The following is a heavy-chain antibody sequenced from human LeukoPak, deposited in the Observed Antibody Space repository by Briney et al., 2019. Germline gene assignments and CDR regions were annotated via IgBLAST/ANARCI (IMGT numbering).Heavy chain of an antibody. CDR3: TREVQELIWFGDLLSDFNWFDP. Sequence: PGGSLRLSCAASGFTFSSYWMSWVRQAPGKGLEWVANINQDGKEKYYVDSVKGRFTISRDNAKNTLYLQMNSVRAEDTAVYFCTREVQELIWFGDLLSDFNWFDPWGQGTLVTVSS. CDR1: GFTFSSYW. V-gene: IGHV3-7*01. J-gene: IGHJ5*02. CDR2: INQDGKEK. D-gene: IGHD3-10*01.